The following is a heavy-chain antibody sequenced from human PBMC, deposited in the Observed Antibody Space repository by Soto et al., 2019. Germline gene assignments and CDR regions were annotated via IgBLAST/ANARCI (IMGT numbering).Heavy chain of an antibody. D-gene: IGHD1-7*01. CDR1: GYTFTSYY. V-gene: IGHV1-46*01. Sequence: QVQLVQSGAEVKKPGASVKVSCKASGYTFTSYYMHWVRQAPGQGLEWMGIINPSGGSTSYAQKFLGRITTTRDTSTSTVYMEVSSLRSEETAVYYCARDHNWNYGGYYYYGMDVWGQGTTVTVSS. CDR3: ARDHNWNYGGYYYYGMDV. J-gene: IGHJ6*02. CDR2: INPSGGST.